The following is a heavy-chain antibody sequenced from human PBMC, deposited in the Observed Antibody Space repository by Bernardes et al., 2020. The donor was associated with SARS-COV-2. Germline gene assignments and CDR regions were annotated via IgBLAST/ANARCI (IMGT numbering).Heavy chain of an antibody. CDR3: ARCSYYDSSGYSYYYYYYGMDV. D-gene: IGHD3-22*01. CDR2: ISSSSSYI. Sequence: GSLILSCSASGFTFSSYSMNWVRQAPGKGLEWVSSISSSSSYIYYADSVKGRFTISRDNAKNSLYLQMNSLRAEDRAVYYCARCSYYDSSGYSYYYYYYGMDVWGQGTTVTVSS. V-gene: IGHV3-21*01. CDR1: GFTFSSYS. J-gene: IGHJ6*02.